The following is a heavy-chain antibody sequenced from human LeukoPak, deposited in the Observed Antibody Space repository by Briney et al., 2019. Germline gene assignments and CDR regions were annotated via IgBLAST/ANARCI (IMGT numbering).Heavy chain of an antibody. CDR1: GGSFSGYY. D-gene: IGHD3-10*01. CDR3: AREGSAVTNFDY. V-gene: IGHV4-34*01. J-gene: IGHJ4*02. Sequence: SETLSLTCAVYGGSFSGYYWSWIRQPPGKGLEWIGEMNHSGSTNYNPSLKSRVTMSVDTSKNQFSLKLNSVTAADTAVYYCAREGSAVTNFDYWGQGTLVTVSS. CDR2: MNHSGST.